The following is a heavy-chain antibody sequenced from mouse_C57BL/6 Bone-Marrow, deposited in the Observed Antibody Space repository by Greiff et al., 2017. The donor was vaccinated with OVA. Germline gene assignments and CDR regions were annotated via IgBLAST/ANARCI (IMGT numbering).Heavy chain of an antibody. Sequence: EVQLQQSGGGLVQPGGSMKLSCAASGFTFSDAWMDWVRQSPEKGLEWVAEIRNKANNHATYYAESVKGRFTISRDDSKSSVYLQMNSLRAEDTGIYYCTVNCLYAMDYWGQGTSVTVSS. CDR1: GFTFSDAW. CDR2: IRNKANNHAT. D-gene: IGHD4-1*01. V-gene: IGHV6-6*01. CDR3: TVNCLYAMDY. J-gene: IGHJ4*01.